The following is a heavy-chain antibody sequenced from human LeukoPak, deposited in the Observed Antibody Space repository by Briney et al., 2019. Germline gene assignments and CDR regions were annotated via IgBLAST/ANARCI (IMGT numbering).Heavy chain of an antibody. CDR3: ARVNWSDYWTFFDY. D-gene: IGHD3-3*01. CDR2: IYYSGST. CDR1: GGSISSYY. J-gene: IGHJ4*02. V-gene: IGHV4-59*12. Sequence: PSETLSLTCTVSGGSISSYYWSWIRQPPGKGLEWIGYIYYSGSTNYNPSLKSRVTISVDKSKNQFSLKLSSVTAADTAVYYCARVNWSDYWTFFDYWGQGTLVTVSS.